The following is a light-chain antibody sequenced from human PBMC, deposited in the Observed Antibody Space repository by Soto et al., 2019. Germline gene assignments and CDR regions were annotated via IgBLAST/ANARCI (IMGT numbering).Light chain of an antibody. CDR3: CSYTSSSINWV. CDR1: SSDVGGYNY. J-gene: IGLJ3*02. CDR2: EVN. V-gene: IGLV2-14*01. Sequence: QSALTQPASVSGSPGQSITISCTGTSSDVGGYNYVSWYQQYPGKAPKLMIYEVNNRPSGVSNRFSGSKSGNTASLPISGLQAEDEADYYCCSYTSSSINWVFGGGTKLTVL.